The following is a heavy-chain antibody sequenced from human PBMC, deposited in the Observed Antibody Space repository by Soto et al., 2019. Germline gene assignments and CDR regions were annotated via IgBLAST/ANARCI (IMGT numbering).Heavy chain of an antibody. CDR1: RGTFTNYA. Sequence: QVYLVQSGAEVKKPGSSVTVSCKALRGTFTNYAFSWVRQAPGQGLEWMGGIMPFFGSGNCAQKFQGRINITADESTSSVYLELTSLRSEDTAVYYCARDRAGYYSHFVYWGQGTLVSVSS. J-gene: IGHJ4*02. CDR3: ARDRAGYYSHFVY. D-gene: IGHD3-22*01. CDR2: IMPFFGSG. V-gene: IGHV1-69*01.